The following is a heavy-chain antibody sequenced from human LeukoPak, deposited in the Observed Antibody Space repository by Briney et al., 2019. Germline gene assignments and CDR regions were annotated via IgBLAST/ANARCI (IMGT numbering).Heavy chain of an antibody. V-gene: IGHV1-46*01. CDR1: GYTFTSHY. CDR3: ARDQEGFDY. J-gene: IGHJ4*02. CDR2: IYPRDGST. Sequence: ASVTVSCKASGYTFTSHYMHWVRQAPGQGLEWMGMIYPRDGSTSYAQKFQGRVTVTRDTSTSTVHMELSGLRSEDTAVYYCARDQEGFDYWGQGTLVTVSS.